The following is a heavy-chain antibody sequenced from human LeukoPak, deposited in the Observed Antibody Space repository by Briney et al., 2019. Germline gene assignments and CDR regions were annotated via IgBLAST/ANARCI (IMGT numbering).Heavy chain of an antibody. CDR1: GGSFSGYY. CDR2: INHSGST. D-gene: IGHD7-27*01. J-gene: IGHJ4*02. V-gene: IGHV4-34*01. CDR3: ARGFSRTGEGLDY. Sequence: SETLSLTCAVYGGSFSGYYWSWIRQPPGKGLEWIGEINHSGSTNYNPSLKSRVTISVDTSKNQFSLQLNSVTPEDTAVYYCARGFSRTGEGLDYWGQGTLVTVSS.